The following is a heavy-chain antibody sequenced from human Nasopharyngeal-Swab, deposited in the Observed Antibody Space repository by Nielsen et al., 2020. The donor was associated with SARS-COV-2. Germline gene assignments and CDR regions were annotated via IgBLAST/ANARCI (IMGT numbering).Heavy chain of an antibody. D-gene: IGHD4-17*01. V-gene: IGHV3-30*18. CDR2: ISYDGSNK. J-gene: IGHJ6*02. Sequence: GESLKISCAASGFTFSSYAMSWVRQAPGKGLEWVAVISYDGSNKYYADSVKGRFTISRDNSKNTLYLQMNSLRAEDTAVYYCAKDFFGDYEQSGHYYYYGMDVWGQGTTVTVSS. CDR3: AKDFFGDYEQSGHYYYYGMDV. CDR1: GFTFSSYA.